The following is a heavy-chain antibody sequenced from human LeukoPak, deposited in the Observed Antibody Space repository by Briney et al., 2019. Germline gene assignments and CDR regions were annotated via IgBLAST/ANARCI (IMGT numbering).Heavy chain of an antibody. J-gene: IGHJ4*02. Sequence: PGGSLRLSCAASGFTFSNYWMHWVRQAPGKGLVWVSRINSDGINTSYADSVKGRFTISRGNAKNTLYLQMNSLRAEDTAVYYCAKKSCSGGSCYLDYWGQGTLVTVSS. V-gene: IGHV3-74*01. CDR3: AKKSCSGGSCYLDY. D-gene: IGHD2-15*01. CDR1: GFTFSNYW. CDR2: INSDGINT.